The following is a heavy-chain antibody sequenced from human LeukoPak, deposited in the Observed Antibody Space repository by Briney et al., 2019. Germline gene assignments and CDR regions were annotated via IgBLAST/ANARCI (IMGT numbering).Heavy chain of an antibody. V-gene: IGHV4-30-4*08. CDR2: IYCSGST. J-gene: IGHJ4*02. Sequence: KPSQTLSLTCTVSGGSISSGDYYWSWIRQPPGKGLEWIGYIYCSGSTYYNPSLKSRVTISVDTSKNQFSLKLSSVTAADTAVYYCASAAYYYGSGSYVGGWGQGTLVTVSS. D-gene: IGHD3-10*01. CDR3: ASAAYYYGSGSYVGG. CDR1: GGSISSGDYY.